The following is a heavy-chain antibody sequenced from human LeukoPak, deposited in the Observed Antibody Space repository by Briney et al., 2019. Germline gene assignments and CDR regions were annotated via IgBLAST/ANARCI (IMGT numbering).Heavy chain of an antibody. Sequence: PSVKVSCKPSGYSFTRNGISWVRQAPGQGLEWMAWISANSGNTNYAQNFQDRVTLTTDTSTSTAYMELRSLRSDDTAVYYCARDVNYAFDYWGQGTLVTVSS. V-gene: IGHV1-18*01. CDR1: GYSFTRNG. CDR2: ISANSGNT. D-gene: IGHD3-16*01. CDR3: ARDVNYAFDY. J-gene: IGHJ4*02.